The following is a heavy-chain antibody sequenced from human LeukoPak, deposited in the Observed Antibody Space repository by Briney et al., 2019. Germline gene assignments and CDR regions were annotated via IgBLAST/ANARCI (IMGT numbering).Heavy chain of an antibody. D-gene: IGHD6-6*01. Sequence: ASVKVSCKASGYTFTGYYMHWVRQAPGQGLEWMGRINSNSGGTNYAQKFQGRVTMTRDTSISTAYMVMTSLRFDDTAVYYCARARQYSSSSLDYWGQGTQVTVSS. CDR3: ARARQYSSSSLDY. CDR2: INSNSGGT. V-gene: IGHV1-2*06. CDR1: GYTFTGYY. J-gene: IGHJ4*02.